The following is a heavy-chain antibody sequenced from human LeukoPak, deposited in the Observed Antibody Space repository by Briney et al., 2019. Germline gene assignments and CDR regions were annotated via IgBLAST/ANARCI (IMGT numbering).Heavy chain of an antibody. CDR3: ARVLSLGHFDY. Sequence: SETLSLTCTVSGGSVSSGGYYWNWIRQPPGKGLEWIGDVYDSGSTNYNPSLKSRVTISVDTSKNQFSLKLSSVTAADTAVYYCARVLSLGHFDYWGQGTLVTVSS. CDR1: GGSVSSGGYY. CDR2: VYDSGST. J-gene: IGHJ4*02. V-gene: IGHV4-61*08. D-gene: IGHD3-3*02.